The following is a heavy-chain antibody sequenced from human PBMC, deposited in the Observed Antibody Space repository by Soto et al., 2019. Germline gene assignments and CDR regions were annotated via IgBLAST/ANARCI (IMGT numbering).Heavy chain of an antibody. CDR1: GFTFNSYA. J-gene: IGHJ3*01. V-gene: IGHV3-30*18. CDR3: AKSRARLLGALDF. Sequence: QVHLVESGGGVGQPGRSLRLSCAASGFTFNSYAMHWVRQAPGKGLEWVAVISYDGSNRYHADSVKGRFSISRDNSKNTLYLQMNRMRTEDTAVYFCAKSRARLLGALDFWGRGTLVTVSS. CDR2: ISYDGSNR. D-gene: IGHD3-10*01.